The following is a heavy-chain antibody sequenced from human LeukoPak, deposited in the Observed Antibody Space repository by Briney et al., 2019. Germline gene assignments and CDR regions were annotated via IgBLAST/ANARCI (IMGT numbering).Heavy chain of an antibody. D-gene: IGHD2-15*01. Sequence: SETLSLTCAVYSGSFSGYYWSWIRQPPGKGLEWIGEINHSGSTNYNPSLKSRVTISVDTSKNQFSLKLSSVTAADTAVYYCARLPRTRYCSGGSCYGSDWGKGTTVTISS. CDR2: INHSGST. CDR3: ARLPRTRYCSGGSCYGSD. V-gene: IGHV4-34*01. CDR1: SGSFSGYY. J-gene: IGHJ6*04.